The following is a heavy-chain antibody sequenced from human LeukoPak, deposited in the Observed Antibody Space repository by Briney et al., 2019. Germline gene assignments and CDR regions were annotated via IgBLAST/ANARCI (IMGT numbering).Heavy chain of an antibody. Sequence: GGSLRLSCAASGFTFDDYAMHWVRQAPGKGLEWVPGISWNSGSIGYADSVKGRFTISRDNAKNSLYLQMNSLRAEDTALYYCAKDQSDIVVVPAGLNYWGQGTLVTVSS. CDR3: AKDQSDIVVVPAGLNY. J-gene: IGHJ4*02. D-gene: IGHD2-2*01. CDR1: GFTFDDYA. V-gene: IGHV3-9*01. CDR2: ISWNSGSI.